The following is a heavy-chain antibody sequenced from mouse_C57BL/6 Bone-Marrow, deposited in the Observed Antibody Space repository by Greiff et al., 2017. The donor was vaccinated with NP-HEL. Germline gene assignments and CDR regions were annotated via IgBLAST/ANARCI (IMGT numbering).Heavy chain of an antibody. J-gene: IGHJ2*01. D-gene: IGHD1-1*01. CDR3: TTFTTVGGGYYFDY. V-gene: IGHV14-4*01. CDR2: IDPENGDT. CDR1: GFNIKDDY. Sequence: EVQLQQSGAELVRPGASVKLSCTASGFNIKDDYMHWVKQRPEQGLEWIGWIDPENGDTEYASKFQGKATITADTSSNTAYLQLSSLTSEDTAVYYCTTFTTVGGGYYFDYWGQGTTLTVSS.